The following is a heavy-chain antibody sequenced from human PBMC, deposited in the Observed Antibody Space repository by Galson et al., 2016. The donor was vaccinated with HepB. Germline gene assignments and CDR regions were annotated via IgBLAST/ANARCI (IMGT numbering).Heavy chain of an antibody. CDR3: ADPFAPYGMDG. CDR1: GFTFSSHW. CDR2: IREDGGET. V-gene: IGHV3-7*01. Sequence: SLRLSCAASGFTFSSHWMSWVRQAPGKGLEWVANIREDGGETYYVDSVKGRFTISRDNAKSSLYLQMNSLRAEDTGVYYCADPFAPYGMDGWGQGTTVTVSS. J-gene: IGHJ6*02.